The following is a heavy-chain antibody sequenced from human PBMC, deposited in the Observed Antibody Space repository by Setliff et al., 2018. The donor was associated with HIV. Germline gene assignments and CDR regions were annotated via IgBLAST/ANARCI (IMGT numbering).Heavy chain of an antibody. D-gene: IGHD3-10*01. CDR1: GGSIRSYY. J-gene: IGHJ1*01. CDR2: IYYSGST. CDR3: ARGDSYYGSGSYPRRPEYFQH. V-gene: IGHV4-59*01. Sequence: SETLSLTCTVSGGSIRSYYWSWIRQPPGKGLEWIGYIYYSGSTNYNPSLKSRVTISVDTSKNQFSLNLSSVTAADTAIYFCARGDSYYGSGSYPRRPEYFQHWGRGTLVTVSS.